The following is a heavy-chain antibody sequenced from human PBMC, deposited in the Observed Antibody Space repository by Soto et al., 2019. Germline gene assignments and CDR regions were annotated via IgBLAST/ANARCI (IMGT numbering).Heavy chain of an antibody. J-gene: IGHJ4*02. Sequence: PSETLSLTCGVYGGSFSAYSWSWFRHPPGKGLEWIGDINHRGSPSYSPSLKSRLMISLDTSKNQFSLRLASVTAADTAFYYCARALLGFSYGFGGYFDPWGQGTLVTVSS. CDR3: ARALLGFSYGFGGYFDP. CDR1: GGSFSAYS. CDR2: INHRGSP. V-gene: IGHV4-34*01. D-gene: IGHD5-18*01.